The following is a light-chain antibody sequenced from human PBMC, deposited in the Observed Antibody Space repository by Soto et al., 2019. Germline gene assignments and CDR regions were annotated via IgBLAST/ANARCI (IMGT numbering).Light chain of an antibody. CDR3: QQYGSSTLT. Sequence: EIVLTQSPGTLSLSPGERATLSCRASPSVSSNYLAWYQQKPGQAPRLLIYGASRRATGIPDRFSGSGSGTVFTITITRLEPEDFAVYYCQQYGSSTLTFGQGTKVEIK. V-gene: IGKV3-20*01. CDR2: GAS. CDR1: PSVSSNY. J-gene: IGKJ1*01.